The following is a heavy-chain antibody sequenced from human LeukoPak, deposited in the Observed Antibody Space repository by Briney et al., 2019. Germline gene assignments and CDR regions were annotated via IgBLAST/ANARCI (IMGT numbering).Heavy chain of an antibody. Sequence: RLSETLSLTCTVSGGSISSGGYYWSWIRQPPGKGLEWIGYIYHSGSTYYNPSLKSRVTISVDTSKNQFSLKLSSGTAADTAVYYCARGELRGETWGQGTLVTVSS. V-gene: IGHV4-30-2*01. CDR3: ARGELRGET. D-gene: IGHD1-26*01. CDR2: IYHSGST. J-gene: IGHJ4*02. CDR1: GGSISSGGYY.